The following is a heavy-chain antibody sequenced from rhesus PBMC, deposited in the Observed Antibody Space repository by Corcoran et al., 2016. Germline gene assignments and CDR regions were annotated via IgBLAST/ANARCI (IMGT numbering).Heavy chain of an antibody. J-gene: IGHJ2*01. CDR1: GYTFTDYY. Sequence: QVQLVQSGAEVKKPGSSVKVSCKASGYTFTDYYMHWVRQAPRQGLEWMGWINPYNGNTKYAQKFQGRVTITRDTSTSTAYMELSSLRSEDTAVYYCARLRYCSSTYCSEFDLWGPGTPITISS. D-gene: IGHD2-15*01. CDR3: ARLRYCSSTYCSEFDL. V-gene: IGHV1S2*01. CDR2: INPYNGNT.